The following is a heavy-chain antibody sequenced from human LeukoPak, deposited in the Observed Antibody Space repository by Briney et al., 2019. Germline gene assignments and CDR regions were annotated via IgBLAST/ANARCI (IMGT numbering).Heavy chain of an antibody. V-gene: IGHV6-1*01. CDR3: ARGQTGSGRIFDY. CDR1: GDSVSSNTTA. Sequence: SQTLSLSCAISGDSVSSNTTAWNCIRPPPSSGLEWRGRTYYRSKWYSDFAEYVKGRITINPDTSKNQFSLQLISATPEDTAVYYCARGQTGSGRIFDYWGQGTLVTVSS. D-gene: IGHD2-15*01. CDR2: TYYRSKWYS. J-gene: IGHJ4*02.